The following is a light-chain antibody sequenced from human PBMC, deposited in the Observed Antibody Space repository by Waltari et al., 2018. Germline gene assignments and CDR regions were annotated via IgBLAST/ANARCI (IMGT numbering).Light chain of an antibody. V-gene: IGLV2-8*01. J-gene: IGLJ3*02. CDR1: SSDVGPYNH. CDR2: DVS. CDR3: SSYAGSSNWV. Sequence: QSALTQPPSASGSPGQSVAISCTGTSSDVGPYNHLSWYQQHPGKAPELMIFDVSKRPSGVPDRFSGSKSGNTASLTVSGLQATDEADYYCSSYAGSSNWVFGGGTKLTVL.